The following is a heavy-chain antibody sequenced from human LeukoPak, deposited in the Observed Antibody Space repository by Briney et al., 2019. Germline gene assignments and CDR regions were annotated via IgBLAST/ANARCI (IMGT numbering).Heavy chain of an antibody. CDR3: ARVYDYIWGTYRYTERLLDY. CDR2: IYYSGST. CDR1: GGSISNYY. Sequence: KPSETLTLTCTASGGSISNYYWSWIRQPPGKGLEWIGYIYYSGSTNYNPSLKSRVTISIDTSKNQFSLKLSSVTAADTAVYYCARVYDYIWGTYRYTERLLDYWGQGTLVTVSS. J-gene: IGHJ4*02. D-gene: IGHD3-16*02. V-gene: IGHV4-59*01.